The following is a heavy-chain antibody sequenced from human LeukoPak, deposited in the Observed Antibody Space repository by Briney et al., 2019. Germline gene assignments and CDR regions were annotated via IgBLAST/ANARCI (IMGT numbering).Heavy chain of an antibody. D-gene: IGHD3-22*01. J-gene: IGHJ4*02. CDR1: GFTFSSYG. Sequence: GRSLRLSCAASGFTFSSYGMHWVRQAPGKGLEWVAVISYDESNKYYADSVKGRFTISRDNSKNTLYLQMNSLRAEDTAVYYCAKDLTYYYDSSGYYVWGQGTLVTVSS. CDR2: ISYDESNK. V-gene: IGHV3-30*18. CDR3: AKDLTYYYDSSGYYV.